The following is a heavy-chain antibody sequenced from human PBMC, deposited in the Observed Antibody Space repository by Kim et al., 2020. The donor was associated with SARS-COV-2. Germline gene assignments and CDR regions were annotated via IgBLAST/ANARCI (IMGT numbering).Heavy chain of an antibody. CDR2: IKQDGSET. J-gene: IGHJ4*02. V-gene: IGHV3-7*01. CDR3: ARTRGSGYPDYFDY. D-gene: IGHD3-22*01. Sequence: GGSLRLSCAASGFTFSGYWMSWVRQAPGKGLEWVANIKQDGSETYYVDSVKGRFSISRDNAKNSLYLQMYSLRAEDTAVYYFARTRGSGYPDYFDYWGQG. CDR1: GFTFSGYW.